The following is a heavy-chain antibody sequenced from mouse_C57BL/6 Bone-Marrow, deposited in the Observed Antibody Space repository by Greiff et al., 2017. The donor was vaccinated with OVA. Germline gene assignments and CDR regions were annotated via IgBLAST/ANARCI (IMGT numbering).Heavy chain of an antibody. CDR1: GYTFTSYG. D-gene: IGHD2-3*01. V-gene: IGHV1-81*01. CDR2: IYPGSGNT. Sequence: VQLKESGAELARPGASVKLSCKASGYTFTSYGISWVKQRPGQGLEWIGEIYPGSGNTYYNEKFKGKATLTADKSSSTAYMELRSLTTEDAAVYFCATLWALYDGYSFDYWGQGTTLTVSS. CDR3: ATLWALYDGYSFDY. J-gene: IGHJ2*01.